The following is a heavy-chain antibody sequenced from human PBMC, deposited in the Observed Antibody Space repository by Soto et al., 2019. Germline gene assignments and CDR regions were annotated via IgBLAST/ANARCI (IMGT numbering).Heavy chain of an antibody. CDR3: AGSHAYGDTGYFQH. D-gene: IGHD4-17*01. V-gene: IGHV4-39*01. J-gene: IGHJ1*01. Sequence: QLQLQESGPGLVKPSETLSLTCTVSGGSISSSSYYWGWIRQPPGKGLEWIGSIYYSGSTYYNPSRNRRSTXXVXTXXTQFSLKLSFGTAADTAVYYCAGSHAYGDTGYFQHWGQGTLVPVSS. CDR2: IYYSGST. CDR1: GGSISSSSYY.